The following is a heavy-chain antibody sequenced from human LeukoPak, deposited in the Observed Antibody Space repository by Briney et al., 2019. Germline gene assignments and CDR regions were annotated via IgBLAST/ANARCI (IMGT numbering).Heavy chain of an antibody. CDR2: IYYSGST. V-gene: IGHV4-39*07. J-gene: IGHJ4*02. Sequence: PSETLSLTCSVSGGSISSSSYYWGWIRQPPGKGLEWIGSIYYSGSTYYNPSLKSRVTISVDTSKNQFSLKLSSVTAADTAVYYCARVVYYDSMLDEYFDYWGQGTLVTVSS. CDR3: ARVVYYDSMLDEYFDY. CDR1: GGSISSSSYY. D-gene: IGHD3-22*01.